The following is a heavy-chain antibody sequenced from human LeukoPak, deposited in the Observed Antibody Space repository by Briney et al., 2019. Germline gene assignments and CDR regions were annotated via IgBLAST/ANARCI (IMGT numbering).Heavy chain of an antibody. CDR1: GYSFTSYW. Sequence: GESLKISCQASGYSFTSYWIGWVRQMPGKGLEWMGIIYPGDSDTRYSPSFQGQVTISADKSISTAYLQWSSLKASDTAMYYCATVRSNWEYYFDYWGQGTLVTVSS. CDR2: IYPGDSDT. J-gene: IGHJ4*02. D-gene: IGHD7-27*01. CDR3: ATVRSNWEYYFDY. V-gene: IGHV5-51*01.